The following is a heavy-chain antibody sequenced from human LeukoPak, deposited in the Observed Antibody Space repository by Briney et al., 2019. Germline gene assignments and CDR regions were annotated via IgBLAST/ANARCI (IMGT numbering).Heavy chain of an antibody. Sequence: GESLKISCKGSGYSFTSYWIGWVRQMPGKGLEWMGIIYPGDSDTRYSPSFQGQVTISADKSISTVYLQWSSLKASDTAMYYCARLQYCGGDCWRGAFDIWGQGTMVTVSS. V-gene: IGHV5-51*01. D-gene: IGHD2-21*01. CDR1: GYSFTSYW. CDR2: IYPGDSDT. J-gene: IGHJ3*02. CDR3: ARLQYCGGDCWRGAFDI.